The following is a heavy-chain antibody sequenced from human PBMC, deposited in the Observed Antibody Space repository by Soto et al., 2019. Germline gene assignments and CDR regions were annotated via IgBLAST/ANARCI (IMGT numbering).Heavy chain of an antibody. Sequence: QVKSVQSGAEVKKPGASVKVSCKAFGYTFTSYGITWVRQAPGQGLEWMGWISTSHGYTSYAQKVKGRVTMTRDTATSTAYMELRSLRSDDTAVYYCVKDRDVSGSLSGYWGQGSLVTVSS. CDR1: GYTFTSYG. CDR3: VKDRDVSGSLSGY. D-gene: IGHD1-26*01. CDR2: ISTSHGYT. J-gene: IGHJ1*01. V-gene: IGHV1-18*01.